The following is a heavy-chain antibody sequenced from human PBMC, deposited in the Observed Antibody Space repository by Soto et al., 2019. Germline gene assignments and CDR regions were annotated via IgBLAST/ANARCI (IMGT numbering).Heavy chain of an antibody. D-gene: IGHD3-22*01. J-gene: IGHJ4*02. Sequence: ASVKVSCKASGYTFTGYYMHWVRQAPGQGLEWMGWINPNSGDTNYAQKFQGRVTMTRDTSISTAYMELSGLRSDDTAVYYCARGPYCYDRSGYFSLDYWGQGTPVTVS. CDR2: INPNSGDT. V-gene: IGHV1-2*02. CDR1: GYTFTGYY. CDR3: ARGPYCYDRSGYFSLDY.